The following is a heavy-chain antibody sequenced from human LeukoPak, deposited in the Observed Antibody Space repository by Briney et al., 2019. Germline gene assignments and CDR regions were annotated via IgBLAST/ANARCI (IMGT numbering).Heavy chain of an antibody. CDR2: IIPIFGTA. V-gene: IGHV1-69*13. CDR3: ARDPGYGDYTAYYY. D-gene: IGHD4-17*01. CDR1: VDTFSSYS. J-gene: IGHJ4*02. Sequence: TVELSCRSSVDTFSSYSISWVRQAPGHQLQWMRGIIPIFGTANYAQKFQGRVTITADESTSTAYMELSSLRSEDTAVYYCARDPGYGDYTAYYYWGQGTLVTVSS.